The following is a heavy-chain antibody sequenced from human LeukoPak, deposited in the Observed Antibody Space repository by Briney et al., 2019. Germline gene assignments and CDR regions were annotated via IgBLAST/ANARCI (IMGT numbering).Heavy chain of an antibody. J-gene: IGHJ4*02. CDR2: ISGSGGST. CDR3: ANLYSSGWSNAAGFDY. Sequence: GGSLRLSCAASGFTFSSYAMSWVRQAPGKGLEWVSAISGSGGSTYYADSVKGRFTISRDNSKNTLYLQMNSLRAEDTAVYYCANLYSSGWSNAAGFDYWGQGTLVTVSS. CDR1: GFTFSSYA. D-gene: IGHD6-19*01. V-gene: IGHV3-23*01.